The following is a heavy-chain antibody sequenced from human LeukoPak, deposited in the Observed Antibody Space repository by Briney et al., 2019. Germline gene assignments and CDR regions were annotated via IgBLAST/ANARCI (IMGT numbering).Heavy chain of an antibody. CDR1: GGSISSSSYY. CDR3: ARVGASSGCLDY. D-gene: IGHD6-19*01. J-gene: IGHJ4*02. V-gene: IGHV4-39*07. Sequence: SETLSLTCTVSGGSISSSSYYWGWIRQPPGKGLEWIGSIYYSGSTYYNPSLKSRVTIPVDKSKNQFSLKLSSVTAADTAVYYCARVGASSGCLDYWGQGTLVTVSS. CDR2: IYYSGST.